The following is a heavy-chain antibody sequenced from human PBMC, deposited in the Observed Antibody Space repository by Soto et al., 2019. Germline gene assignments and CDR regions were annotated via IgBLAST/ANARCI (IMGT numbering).Heavy chain of an antibody. CDR1: GYTLTDYY. J-gene: IGHJ6*02. V-gene: IGHV1-2*02. CDR2: INPKTGDT. D-gene: IGHD1-26*01. Sequence: QVQLAQSGAEAKKPGASVKFSCKASGYTLTDYYIHWVRQAPGRGLEWMGWINPKTGDTYSAQNFQGRVTTTRDTSIDTGYMELSRLQSDDTAVYYCARSSGSYSYYGMDVWGQGTTLTVSS. CDR3: ARSSGSYSYYGMDV.